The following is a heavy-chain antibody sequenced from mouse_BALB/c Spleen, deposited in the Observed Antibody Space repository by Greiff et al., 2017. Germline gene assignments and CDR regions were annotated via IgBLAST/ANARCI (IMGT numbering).Heavy chain of an antibody. CDR2: ISSGGSYT. J-gene: IGHJ2*01. V-gene: IGHV5-9-4*01. CDR1: GFTFSSYA. CDR3: ARVGGPYYFDY. Sequence: EVQRVESGGGLVKPGGSLKLSCAASGFTFSSYAMSWVRQSPEKRLEWVAEISSGGSYTYYPDTVTGRFTISRDNAKNTLYLEMSSLRSEDTAMYYCARVGGPYYFDYWGQGTTLTVSS.